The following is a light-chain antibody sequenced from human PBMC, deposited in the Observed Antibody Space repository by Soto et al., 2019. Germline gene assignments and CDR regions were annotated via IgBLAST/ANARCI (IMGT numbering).Light chain of an antibody. Sequence: EIVMTQSPATLSVSPGERATLSCRASQSVGTYLAWYQQKPGQAPRLLIYGASTRAAGISPRFSGGRSETEFTHPISNQQSEDFAVYYCQQYNDSPRTFGLGTKVGIK. CDR1: QSVGTY. CDR2: GAS. CDR3: QQYNDSPRT. V-gene: IGKV3-15*01. J-gene: IGKJ1*01.